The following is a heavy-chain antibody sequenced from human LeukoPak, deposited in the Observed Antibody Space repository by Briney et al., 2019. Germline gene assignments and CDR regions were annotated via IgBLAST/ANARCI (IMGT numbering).Heavy chain of an antibody. CDR1: GGSISSYY. J-gene: IGHJ3*02. Sequence: SETLSLTCTVSGGSISSYYWSWIRQAPGKGLEWIGYIYYSGSTNYNPSLKSRVTMSVDTSKNQFSLKLSSVTAADTAVYYCARAHHLRAFDIWGQGTMVTVSS. V-gene: IGHV4-59*12. CDR2: IYYSGST. CDR3: ARAHHLRAFDI.